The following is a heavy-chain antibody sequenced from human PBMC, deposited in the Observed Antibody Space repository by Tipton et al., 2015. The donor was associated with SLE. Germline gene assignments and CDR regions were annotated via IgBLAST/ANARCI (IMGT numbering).Heavy chain of an antibody. V-gene: IGHV3-23*01. J-gene: IGHJ4*02. D-gene: IGHD2-21*01. CDR3: VRDAHRGGDFDY. CDR1: GFTFNSYP. CDR2: LSRSGDST. Sequence: SLRLSCAASGFTFNSYPMAWVRQAPGKGLEWVSGLSRSGDSTYYADSVKGRFTISRDNSKNTLYLQMSSLRVEDTAVYFCVRDAHRGGDFDYWGQGTLVTVSS.